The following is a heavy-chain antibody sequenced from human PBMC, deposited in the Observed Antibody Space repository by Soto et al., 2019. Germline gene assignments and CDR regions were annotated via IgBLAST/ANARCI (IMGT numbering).Heavy chain of an antibody. D-gene: IGHD1-26*01. CDR1: GGSFSGYY. Sequence: SETLSLTCAVYGGSFSGYYWSWIRQPPGKGLEWIGEINHSGSTNYNPSLKSRVTISVDTSKNQFSLKLSSVTAADTAVYYCARGVVGATPDYWGQGTLVTVSS. V-gene: IGHV4-34*01. J-gene: IGHJ4*02. CDR3: ARGVVGATPDY. CDR2: INHSGST.